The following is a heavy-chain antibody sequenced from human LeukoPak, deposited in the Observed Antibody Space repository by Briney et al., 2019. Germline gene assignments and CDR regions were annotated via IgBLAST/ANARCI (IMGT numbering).Heavy chain of an antibody. J-gene: IGHJ4*02. Sequence: GGSLRLPCTASGLAFSSYGMHWARQAPGKGLEWVAFMQYDGSQIYYADSVKGRFTISRDNSKNALYLQMNSLRPEDTAVYYCAGKAAAFYFDYWGQGTLVSVSS. CDR2: MQYDGSQI. V-gene: IGHV3-30*02. D-gene: IGHD6-13*01. CDR1: GLAFSSYG. CDR3: AGKAAAFYFDY.